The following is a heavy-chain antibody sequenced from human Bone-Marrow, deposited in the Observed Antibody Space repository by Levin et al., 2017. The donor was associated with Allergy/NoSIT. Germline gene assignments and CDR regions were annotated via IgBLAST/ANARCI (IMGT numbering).Heavy chain of an antibody. J-gene: IGHJ3*02. CDR2: IYYSGSI. V-gene: IGHV4-59*01. D-gene: IGHD2-2*01. CDR3: ARVSCSSTSCPHRDAFDI. Sequence: SQTLSLTCTVSGGSIRSYYWSWIRQPPGKGLEWIGYIYYSGSINYNPSLKSRVTISVDTSKNQFSLKLSSVTAADTAVYYCARVSCSSTSCPHRDAFDIWGQGTMVTVSS. CDR1: GGSIRSYY.